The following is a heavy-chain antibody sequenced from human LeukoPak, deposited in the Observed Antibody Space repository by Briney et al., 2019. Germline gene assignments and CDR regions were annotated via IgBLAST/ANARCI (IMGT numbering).Heavy chain of an antibody. CDR1: GFTFSSYG. J-gene: IGHJ4*02. CDR2: IWYDGSNK. D-gene: IGHD6-13*01. CDR3: SRDRAAAGTWEGY. Sequence: GGSLRLSCAASGFTFSSYGMHWVRQAPGKGLEWVAVIWYDGSNKYYADSVKGRFTISRDNSKNTLYLQMNSLRAEDTAVYYCSRDRAAAGTWEGYWGQGTLVTVSS. V-gene: IGHV3-33*01.